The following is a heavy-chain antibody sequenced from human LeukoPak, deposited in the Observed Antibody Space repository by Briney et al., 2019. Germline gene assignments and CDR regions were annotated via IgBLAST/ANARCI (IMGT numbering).Heavy chain of an antibody. J-gene: IGHJ3*02. D-gene: IGHD1-26*01. Sequence: GASVKVSCKASGGTFSSYAISWVRQAPGQGLEWMGRIIPILGIANYAQKFQGRVTITADKSTSTAYMELSSLRSEDTAVYYCARDGLEELLDAFDIWGQGTMVTVSS. CDR3: ARDGLEELLDAFDI. CDR2: IIPILGIA. CDR1: GGTFSSYA. V-gene: IGHV1-69*04.